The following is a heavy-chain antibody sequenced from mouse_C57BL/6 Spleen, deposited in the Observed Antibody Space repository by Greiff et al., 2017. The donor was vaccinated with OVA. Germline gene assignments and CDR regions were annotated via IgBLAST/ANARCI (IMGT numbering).Heavy chain of an antibody. J-gene: IGHJ3*01. V-gene: IGHV1-55*01. Sequence: LQESGAELVKPGASVKMSCKASGYTFTSYWLTWVKQRPGQGLEWIGDIYPGSGSTNSNEKFKSKATLTVDTSSSTAYMQLSSLTSEDSAVYYCARGGYDYDWTGFGYGGQGTLVTVSA. CDR2: IYPGSGST. D-gene: IGHD2-4*01. CDR3: ARGGYDYDWTGFGY. CDR1: GYTFTSYW.